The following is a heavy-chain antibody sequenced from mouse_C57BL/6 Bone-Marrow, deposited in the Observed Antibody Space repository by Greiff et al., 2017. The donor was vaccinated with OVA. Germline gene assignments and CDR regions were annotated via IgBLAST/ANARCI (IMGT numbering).Heavy chain of an antibody. Sequence: VQLKQSGAELARPGASVKLSCKASGYTFTSYGISWVKQRTGQGLEWIGEIYPRSGNTYYNEKFKGKATLTADKSSSTAYMELRSLTSEDSAVYFCARRLPERFAYWGQGTLVTVSA. D-gene: IGHD5-5*01. CDR1: GYTFTSYG. CDR3: ARRLPERFAY. CDR2: IYPRSGNT. V-gene: IGHV1-81*01. J-gene: IGHJ3*01.